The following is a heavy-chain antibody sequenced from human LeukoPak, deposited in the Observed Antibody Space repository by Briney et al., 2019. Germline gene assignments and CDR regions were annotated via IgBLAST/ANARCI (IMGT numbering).Heavy chain of an antibody. CDR1: GFAFSSYA. CDR3: ATDFTMIVAHAFDI. D-gene: IGHD3-22*01. V-gene: IGHV3-23*01. J-gene: IGHJ3*02. Sequence: PGGSLRLSCAASGFAFSSYAMSWVRQAPGKGLEWVSTISGGGGNTFYADSVKGRFTISRDNSKNTLYLQMNSLRAEDTAVYYCATDFTMIVAHAFDIWGQGTMVTVSS. CDR2: ISGGGGNT.